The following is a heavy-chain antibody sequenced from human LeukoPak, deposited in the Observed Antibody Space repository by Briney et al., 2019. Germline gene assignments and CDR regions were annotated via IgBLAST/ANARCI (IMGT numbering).Heavy chain of an antibody. Sequence: GGSLRLSCAASGFTFGSYGMSWVRQAPGKGLEWVSFISPSGDRTSNADSVEGRFTISRDNPRDTLYLQMNSLRDEDTAGYYCAIMHGYYDGSGYWVQWGQGTLVTVSS. D-gene: IGHD3-22*01. CDR2: ISPSGDRT. J-gene: IGHJ4*02. CDR3: AIMHGYYDGSGYWVQ. CDR1: GFTFGSYG. V-gene: IGHV3-23*01.